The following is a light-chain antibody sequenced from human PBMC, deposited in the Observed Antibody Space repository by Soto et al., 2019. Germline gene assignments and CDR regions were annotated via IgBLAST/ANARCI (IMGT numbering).Light chain of an antibody. Sequence: IVLMQSPGTLSLSPGERATLSCRASRSLNSDYLAWYQQKPGQAPRLLFYHASRRATGTPDRFSVSGSGTDFTLTTSRLEPGDFAVYYCEHYGDSPRSFGLGTKVEIK. CDR1: RSLNSDY. J-gene: IGKJ1*01. CDR3: EHYGDSPRS. V-gene: IGKV3-20*01. CDR2: HAS.